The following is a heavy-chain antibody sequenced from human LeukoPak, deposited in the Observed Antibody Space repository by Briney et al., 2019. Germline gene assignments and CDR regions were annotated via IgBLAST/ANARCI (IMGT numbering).Heavy chain of an antibody. D-gene: IGHD3-22*01. Sequence: PGGSLRLSCAASGFTFSSYWMSWVRQAPGKGLEWVSGINWNGGSTGYADSVKGRFTISRDNAKNSLYLQMNSLRAEDTALYYCASHYYDSSGPPPGYYYYMDVWGKGTTVTVSS. CDR2: INWNGGST. CDR1: GFTFSSYW. CDR3: ASHYYDSSGPPPGYYYYMDV. V-gene: IGHV3-20*04. J-gene: IGHJ6*03.